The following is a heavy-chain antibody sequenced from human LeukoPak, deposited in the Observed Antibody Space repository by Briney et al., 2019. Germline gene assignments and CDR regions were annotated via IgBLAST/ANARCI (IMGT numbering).Heavy chain of an antibody. CDR2: ISAYNGNT. CDR3: ARGGFYNILTNFRSRISGFDY. V-gene: IGHV1-18*01. Sequence: ASVKVSCKASGYTFTSYGISWVRQAPGQGLEWMGWISAYNGNTNYAQKLQGRVTMTTDTSTSTAYMELRSLRSDDTAVYYCARGGFYNILTNFRSRISGFDYWGQGTLVTVSS. D-gene: IGHD3-9*01. CDR1: GYTFTSYG. J-gene: IGHJ4*02.